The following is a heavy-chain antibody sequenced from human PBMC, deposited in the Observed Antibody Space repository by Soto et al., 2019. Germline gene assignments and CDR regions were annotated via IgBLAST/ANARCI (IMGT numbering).Heavy chain of an antibody. CDR2: ISGRGENT. CDR1: GFTFSVFA. Sequence: EVQLLESGGGLVQPGGSLRLSCAASGFTFSVFAMSWVRQAPGKGLELVSTISGRGENTYYADSVKGRFTNSRDNSKNTLNLRMNSLRGEDTAVYYCAKDRGTGDYGVNAVDIWGQGTMVTVAS. CDR3: AKDRGTGDYGVNAVDI. J-gene: IGHJ3*02. V-gene: IGHV3-23*01. D-gene: IGHD7-27*01.